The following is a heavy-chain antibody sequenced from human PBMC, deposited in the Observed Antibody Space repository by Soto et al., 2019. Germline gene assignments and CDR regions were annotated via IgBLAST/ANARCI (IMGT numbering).Heavy chain of an antibody. D-gene: IGHD3-10*01. CDR3: ARFNYGSGCLVD. J-gene: IGHJ4*02. Sequence: PSETLSLTCTVSGGSISSYYWSWIRQPPGKGLEWIGYIYYSGSTNYNPSLKSRVTISVDTSKNQFSLKLSSVTAADTAVYYCARFNYGSGCLVDWGQGTLVTVSS. V-gene: IGHV4-59*01. CDR2: IYYSGST. CDR1: GGSISSYY.